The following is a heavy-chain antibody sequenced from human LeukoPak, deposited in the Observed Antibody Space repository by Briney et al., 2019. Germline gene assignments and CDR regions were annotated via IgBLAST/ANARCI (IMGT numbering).Heavy chain of an antibody. V-gene: IGHV1-18*01. CDR3: ARGVYGSGTYYNLPLDY. D-gene: IGHD3-10*01. Sequence: ASVKVSCKASGYTFTSYGINWVRQAPGQGLEWMGWISACNGNTNYAQKLQGRVTMTTDTSTSTAYMELRSLRSDDTAVYYCARGVYGSGTYYNLPLDYWGQGTLVTVSS. CDR1: GYTFTSYG. J-gene: IGHJ4*02. CDR2: ISACNGNT.